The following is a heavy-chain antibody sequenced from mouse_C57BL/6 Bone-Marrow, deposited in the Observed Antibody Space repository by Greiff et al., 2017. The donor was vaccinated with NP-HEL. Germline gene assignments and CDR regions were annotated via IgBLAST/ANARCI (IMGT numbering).Heavy chain of an antibody. CDR1: GFTFSSYA. V-gene: IGHV5-4*01. CDR3: ARETSYYSNWGYAMDY. Sequence: EVKVVESGGGLVKPGGSLKLSCAASGFTFSSYAMSWVRQTPEKRLEWVATISDGGSYTYYPDNVKGRFTISRDNAKNNLYLQMSHLKSEDTAMYYCARETSYYSNWGYAMDYWGQGTSVTVSS. J-gene: IGHJ4*01. D-gene: IGHD2-5*01. CDR2: ISDGGSYT.